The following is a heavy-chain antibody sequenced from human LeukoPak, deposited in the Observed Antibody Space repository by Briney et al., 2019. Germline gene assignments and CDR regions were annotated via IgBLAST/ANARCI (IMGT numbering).Heavy chain of an antibody. CDR3: ARVSGTTWRIRFDP. V-gene: IGHV1-2*02. Sequence: ASVKVSCKASGYTFTGYYMHWVRQAPGQGLEWIGWINPNSGGTNYAQKFQGRVTMTRDTSISTAYMELSRLRSDDTAVYYCARVSGTTWRIRFDPWGQGTLVTVSS. CDR2: INPNSGGT. J-gene: IGHJ5*02. CDR1: GYTFTGYY. D-gene: IGHD1-1*01.